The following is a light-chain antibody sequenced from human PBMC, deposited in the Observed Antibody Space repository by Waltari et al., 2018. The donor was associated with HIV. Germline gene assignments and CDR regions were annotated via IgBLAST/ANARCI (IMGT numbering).Light chain of an antibody. V-gene: IGLV1-40*01. CDR3: QSYDSSLSGSV. CDR1: SPHLGAGLD. J-gene: IGLJ3*02. CDR2: GNV. Sequence: QSVLTQPPSVSGAPGPRVPIPCTGSSPHLGAGLDVHWYQQFPGSAPKLLINGNVNRPSGVPDRFSDSKSGTSASLAITGLQAEDEADYYCQSYDSSLSGSVFGGGTKLTVL.